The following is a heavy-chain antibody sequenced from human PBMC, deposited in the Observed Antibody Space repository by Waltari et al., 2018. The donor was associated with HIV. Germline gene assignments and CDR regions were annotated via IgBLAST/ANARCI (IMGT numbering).Heavy chain of an antibody. CDR3: AKGGPLGATNYGMDV. CDR1: GFSFDTYA. V-gene: IGHV3-9*01. Sequence: EVQLVESGGGLVQPGRSLRLSCVASGFSFDTYAMHWVRQVPGKGLEWVAGISWNSARTTYGDSVKGRFTISRDNAKKTVTLQMNSLRVEDTALYYCAKGGPLGATNYGMDVWGQGTTVTVSS. D-gene: IGHD1-26*01. CDR2: ISWNSART. J-gene: IGHJ6*02.